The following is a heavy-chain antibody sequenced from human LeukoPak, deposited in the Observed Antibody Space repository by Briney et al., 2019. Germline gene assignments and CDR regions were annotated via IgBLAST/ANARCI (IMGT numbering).Heavy chain of an antibody. CDR2: IYYSGST. CDR3: ARLERDCGSTSCSYYSYYMDV. CDR1: GGSISSSSYY. J-gene: IGHJ6*03. D-gene: IGHD2-2*01. Sequence: SETLSLTCTVSGGSISSSSYYWGWIRQPPGKGLEWIGSIYYSGSTYYNPSLKSRVTISIDTSKNQFSLDLSSVTAADTAVYYCARLERDCGSTSCSYYSYYMDVWGKGTTVTISS. V-gene: IGHV4-39*07.